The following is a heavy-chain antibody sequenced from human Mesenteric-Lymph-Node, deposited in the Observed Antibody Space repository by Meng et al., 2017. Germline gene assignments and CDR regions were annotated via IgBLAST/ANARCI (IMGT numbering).Heavy chain of an antibody. Sequence: GESLKTSCAASGFTFAKYAMSWVRQAPGKGLEWVSSISDSDSGANTYYADSVKGRFTISRDNSKRTVFLKMNSLRVEDTAVYYCARGRFGAVPFDKWGQGIVVTVSS. CDR3: ARGRFGAVPFDK. CDR2: ISDSDSGANT. CDR1: GFTFAKYA. J-gene: IGHJ4*02. D-gene: IGHD3-10*01. V-gene: IGHV3-23*01.